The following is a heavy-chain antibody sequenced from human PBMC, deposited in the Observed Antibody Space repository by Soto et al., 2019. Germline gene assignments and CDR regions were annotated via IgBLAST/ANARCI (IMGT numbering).Heavy chain of an antibody. V-gene: IGHV3-30*03. CDR3: ARDLGHGGRGAFDI. D-gene: IGHD7-27*01. CDR1: GFTFSFYG. Sequence: QVQLVESGGGVVQPGRSLRLSCAASGFTFSFYGMHWVRQAPGKGLEWVAVISYDGSNKYYADSVKGRFTISRDNSKNTLDRQMNSLRAEDTAVYYCARDLGHGGRGAFDIWGQGTMVTVSS. J-gene: IGHJ3*02. CDR2: ISYDGSNK.